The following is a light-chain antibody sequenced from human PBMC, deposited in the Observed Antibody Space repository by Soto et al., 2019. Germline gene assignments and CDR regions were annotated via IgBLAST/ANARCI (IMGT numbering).Light chain of an antibody. CDR3: QSYDNGLSGWV. CDR1: SSNVGSNT. J-gene: IGLJ3*02. CDR2: NNN. V-gene: IGLV1-44*01. Sequence: QPVLTQPPSVSGTPGQRVTISCSGSSSNVGSNTVHWYQQVPGTAPKLLIFNNNQRPSGVPDRFSGSTSGTSASLAISGLQSEDESDYYCQSYDNGLSGWVFGGGTKVTVL.